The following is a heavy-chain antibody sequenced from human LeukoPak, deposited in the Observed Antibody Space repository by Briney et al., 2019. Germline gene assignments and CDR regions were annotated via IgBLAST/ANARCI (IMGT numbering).Heavy chain of an antibody. V-gene: IGHV3-9*01. Sequence: GRSLRLSCAASGFTFDDYAMHWVRQAPGKGLEWVSGISWNSGSIGYADSVKGRFTISRDNAKNSLYLQMNGLRAEDTALYYCAKDRDPYYYYGMDVWGQGTTVTVSS. CDR1: GFTFDDYA. CDR2: ISWNSGSI. CDR3: AKDRDPYYYYGMDV. J-gene: IGHJ6*02.